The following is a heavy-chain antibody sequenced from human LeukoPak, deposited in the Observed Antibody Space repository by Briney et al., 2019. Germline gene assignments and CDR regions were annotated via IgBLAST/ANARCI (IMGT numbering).Heavy chain of an antibody. Sequence: SETLSLTCIVSGGSIDNIFYSWSWIRQPPGKGLEWIGYIYHSGSTYYNPSLKSRVTISVDRSKNQFSLKLSSVTAADTAVYYCARNDDYGGPFDYWGQGTLVTVSS. J-gene: IGHJ4*02. CDR3: ARNDDYGGPFDY. V-gene: IGHV4-30-2*01. CDR2: IYHSGST. CDR1: GGSIDNIFYS. D-gene: IGHD4-23*01.